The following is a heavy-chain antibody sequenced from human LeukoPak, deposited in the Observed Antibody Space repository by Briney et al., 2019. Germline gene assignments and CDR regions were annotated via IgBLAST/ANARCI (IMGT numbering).Heavy chain of an antibody. Sequence: SETLSLTCTVSGGSISSYYWSWIRQPPGKGLEWIGYIYYSGSTNYNPSLKSRVTISVDTSKNQFSLKLSSVTAADTAVYYCARDGEGGYSYGYWGQGTLVTVSS. J-gene: IGHJ4*02. CDR1: GGSISSYY. CDR3: ARDGEGGYSYGY. CDR2: IYYSGST. D-gene: IGHD5-18*01. V-gene: IGHV4-59*01.